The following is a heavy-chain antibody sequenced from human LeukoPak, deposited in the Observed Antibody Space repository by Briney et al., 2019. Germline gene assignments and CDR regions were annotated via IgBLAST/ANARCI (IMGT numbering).Heavy chain of an antibody. CDR3: ARDQGRGTMGFFYYYYYMDV. Sequence: GASVKVSCKASGYTFTGYYMNWVRQAPGQGLEWMGRINPNSGGTNYAQKFQGRVTMTRDTSISTAYMELSRLRSDDTAVYYCARDQGRGTMGFFYYYYYMDVWGKGTTVTVSS. D-gene: IGHD3-3*01. V-gene: IGHV1-2*06. J-gene: IGHJ6*03. CDR2: INPNSGGT. CDR1: GYTFTGYY.